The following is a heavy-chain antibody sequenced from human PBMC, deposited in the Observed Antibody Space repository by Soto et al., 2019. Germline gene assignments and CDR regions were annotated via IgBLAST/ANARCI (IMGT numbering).Heavy chain of an antibody. J-gene: IGHJ4*02. CDR1: GYSFTSYW. CDR3: ARLHSRHGTSGQFDF. D-gene: IGHD3-22*01. V-gene: IGHV5-10-1*03. CDR2: IDPSDSYT. Sequence: EVQLVQSGAEVKQPEESLTISCRASGYSFTSYWISWVRQLPGKGLEWMGRIDPSDSYTNYSPSFQGHVTFSVDRSISTAYLQWSSLKAPDTAVYYCARLHSRHGTSGQFDFWGQGTLVTVSS.